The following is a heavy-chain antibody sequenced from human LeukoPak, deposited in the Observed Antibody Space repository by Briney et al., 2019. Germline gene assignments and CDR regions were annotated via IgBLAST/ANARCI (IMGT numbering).Heavy chain of an antibody. CDR3: ARHLTMVTNGRYYYTGMDV. CDR1: GGSISSSSYY. V-gene: IGHV4-39*01. CDR2: IYYSGST. D-gene: IGHD4-17*01. J-gene: IGHJ6*02. Sequence: SETLSLTCTVSGGSISSSSYYWGWIRQPPGKGLEWIGSIYYSGSTYYNPSLKRRVTISVDTSKNQFSLRLSSVTAADSAVYHCARHLTMVTNGRYYYTGMDVWGQGTTVTVSS.